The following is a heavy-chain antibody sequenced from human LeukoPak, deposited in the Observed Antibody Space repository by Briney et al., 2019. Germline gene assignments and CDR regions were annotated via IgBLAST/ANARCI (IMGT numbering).Heavy chain of an antibody. D-gene: IGHD3-10*01. CDR3: ARGVQWFGELLSVGSNVLDP. Sequence: GASVKVSCKASGGTFSSYAISWVRQATGQGLEWMGWMNPNSGNTGYAQKFQGRVTMTRNTSISTAYMELSSLRSEDTAVYYCARGVQWFGELLSVGSNVLDPWGQGTLVTVSS. CDR2: MNPNSGNT. CDR1: GGTFSSYA. J-gene: IGHJ5*02. V-gene: IGHV1-8*02.